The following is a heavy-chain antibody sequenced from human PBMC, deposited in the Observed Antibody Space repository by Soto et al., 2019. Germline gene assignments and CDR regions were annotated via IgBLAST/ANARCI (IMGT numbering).Heavy chain of an antibody. D-gene: IGHD3-3*01. CDR1: GSSLRSYY. J-gene: IGHJ5*02. CDR2: IYTSGST. V-gene: IGHV4-4*07. Sequence: ETLSLSCPVSGSSLRSYYYSWIQQPSGKGLELIGRIYTSGSTSYNPSLKSRVTMSVDTSKNQFSLKLSSVTAADTAVYYCARDLRRTIFGVVTNWFDPWGQGTMVTV. CDR3: ARDLRRTIFGVVTNWFDP.